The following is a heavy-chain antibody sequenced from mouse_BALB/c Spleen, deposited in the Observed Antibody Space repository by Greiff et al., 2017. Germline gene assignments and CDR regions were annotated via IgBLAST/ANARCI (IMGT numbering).Heavy chain of an antibody. CDR3: ARGHRYEGGICVAY. J-gene: IGHJ3*01. CDR2: IWGDGST. D-gene: IGHD2-14*01. V-gene: IGHV2-6-7*01. CDR1: GFSLTGYG. Sequence: QVQLKESGPGLVAPSQSLSITCTVSGFSLTGYGVNWVRQPPGKGLEWLGMIWGDGSTDYNSALKSRLSISKDNSKSQVFLKMNSLQTDDTARYYCARGHRYEGGICVAYRGEGTLVTVSA.